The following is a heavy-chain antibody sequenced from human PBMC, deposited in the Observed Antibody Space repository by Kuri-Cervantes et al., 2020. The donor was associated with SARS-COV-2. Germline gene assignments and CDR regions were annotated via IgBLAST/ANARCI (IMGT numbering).Heavy chain of an antibody. D-gene: IGHD6-19*01. Sequence: SVKVSCKASGYTFTSYDINWVRQAPGQGLEWMGRIIPDLGVTNYARKFQGRVTITADKSTNTAYMDLNSLTSEDTAVYYCARDRSAWPFDYWGQGTLVTVPQ. J-gene: IGHJ4*02. V-gene: IGHV1-69*04. CDR1: GYTFTSYD. CDR2: IIPDLGVT. CDR3: ARDRSAWPFDY.